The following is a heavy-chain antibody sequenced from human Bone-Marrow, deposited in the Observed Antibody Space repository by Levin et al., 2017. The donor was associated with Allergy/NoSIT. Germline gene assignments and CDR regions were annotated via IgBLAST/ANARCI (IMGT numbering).Heavy chain of an antibody. V-gene: IGHV2-5*01. D-gene: IGHD1-1*01. CDR1: GFSFRNSGVG. CDR3: AHRPLWTDAFDV. J-gene: IGHJ3*01. CDR2: IYWNDGK. Sequence: VSGPTLVKPTQTLTLTCTFSGFSFRNSGVGVGWVRQPPGKALEWLALIYWNDGKRYSPSLKNRLTIAKDTSKNQVVLTMTNMDPADTATYYCAHRPLWTDAFDVWGQGTMVTVSS.